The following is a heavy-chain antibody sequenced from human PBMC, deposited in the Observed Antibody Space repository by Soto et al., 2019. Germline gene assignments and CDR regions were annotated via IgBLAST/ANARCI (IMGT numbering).Heavy chain of an antibody. CDR1: GFTFSDYY. V-gene: IGHV3-11*05. CDR2: ISSSTSHT. Sequence: QVQLVESGGGLVKPGGSLRLSCAVSGFTFSDYYMTWIRQAPGKGLEWVSYISSSTSHTNYADSVNGRFTISRDNTTNSLFLQKDSLRTEDPAVYYCARSRGAAADYFDCWGQGTLVTVSS. CDR3: ARSRGAAADYFDC. D-gene: IGHD6-13*01. J-gene: IGHJ4*02.